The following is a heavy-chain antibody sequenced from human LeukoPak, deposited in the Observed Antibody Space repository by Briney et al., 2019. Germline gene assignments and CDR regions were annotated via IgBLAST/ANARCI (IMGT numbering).Heavy chain of an antibody. CDR2: IRSSSSTL. V-gene: IGHV3-48*01. CDR1: GFTFSSYS. CDR3: VRDPEALDY. J-gene: IGHJ4*02. Sequence: GGSLRLSCAASGFTFSSYSMNWVRQAPGKGLEWVSYIRSSSSTLHYADSVKGRFTISRDNAKNSLYLQMSSLRVEDTAVYYCVRDPEALDYWGQGTLVTVSS.